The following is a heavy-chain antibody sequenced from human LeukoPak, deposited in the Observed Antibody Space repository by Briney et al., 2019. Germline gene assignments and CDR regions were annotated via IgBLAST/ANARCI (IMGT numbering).Heavy chain of an antibody. CDR2: IYHSGST. Sequence: SETLSFTCAVSGGSISSGGYSWSWIRQPPGKGLEWIGYIYHSGSTYYNPSLKSRVTISVDRSKNQFSLKLSSVTAADTAVYYCARVDYDSSGYYFDYWGQGTLVTVSS. D-gene: IGHD3-22*01. V-gene: IGHV4-30-2*01. CDR3: ARVDYDSSGYYFDY. CDR1: GGSISSGGYS. J-gene: IGHJ4*02.